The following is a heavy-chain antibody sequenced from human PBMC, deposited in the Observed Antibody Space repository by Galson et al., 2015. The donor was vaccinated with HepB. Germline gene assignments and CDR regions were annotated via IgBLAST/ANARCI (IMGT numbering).Heavy chain of an antibody. CDR3: AREFFTIFGVVIIRWFDP. D-gene: IGHD3-3*01. CDR2: INPNSGGT. J-gene: IGHJ5*02. Sequence: SVKVSCKASGYTFTGYYMHWVRQAPGQGLEWMGRINPNSGGTNYAQKFQGRVTMTRDTSISTAYMELSRLRSDDTAVYYCAREFFTIFGVVIIRWFDPWGQGTLVTVSS. V-gene: IGHV1-2*06. CDR1: GYTFTGYY.